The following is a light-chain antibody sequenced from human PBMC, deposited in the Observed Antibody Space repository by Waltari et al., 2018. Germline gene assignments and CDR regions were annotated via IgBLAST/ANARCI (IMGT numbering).Light chain of an antibody. CDR3: QQYDSTPYT. J-gene: IGKJ2*01. CDR1: QSLSSSY. V-gene: IGKV3-20*01. Sequence: EIVLTQSPDTLSLSPGDRSALSGRASQSLSSSYFAWYQQKPGQAPRLLIYGASSRATGIPDRFSGSGSETDFTLTISRLEPEDFAVYYCQQYDSTPYTFGQGTKLEIK. CDR2: GAS.